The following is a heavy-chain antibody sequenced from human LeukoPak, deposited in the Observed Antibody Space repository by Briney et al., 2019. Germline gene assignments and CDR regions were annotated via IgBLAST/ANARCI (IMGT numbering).Heavy chain of an antibody. CDR2: IYYSGNT. CDR1: GGSISSYY. Sequence: MRSETLSLTCTVSGGSISSYYWSWIRQPPGKGLEWIGYIYYSGNTNYNPSLKSRVTISVDTSKNQFSLKLSSMTAADTAVYYCARGKDYYDSSGYYNAFDIWGQGTMVTVSS. J-gene: IGHJ3*02. D-gene: IGHD3-22*01. CDR3: ARGKDYYDSSGYYNAFDI. V-gene: IGHV4-59*01.